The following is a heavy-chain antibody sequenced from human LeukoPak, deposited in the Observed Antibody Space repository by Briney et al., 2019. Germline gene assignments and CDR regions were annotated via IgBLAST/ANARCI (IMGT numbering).Heavy chain of an antibody. CDR2: ISAHNGNI. CDR1: GYTFTGYG. CDR3: ARDGYFDC. Sequence: GATVKVSCKASGYTFTGYGISWVRQAPGQGLEWMGWISAHNGNINYAQKLQGRVTMTKDTSTNTAYMELRSLTSDDTAVYYCARDGYFDCWGQGTLVTVSS. J-gene: IGHJ4*02. V-gene: IGHV1-18*01.